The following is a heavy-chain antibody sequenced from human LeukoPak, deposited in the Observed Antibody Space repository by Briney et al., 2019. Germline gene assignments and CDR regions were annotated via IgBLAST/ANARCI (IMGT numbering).Heavy chain of an antibody. Sequence: PSETLSLTCSVSCGSISSDYCAWIRQPPGKGLDWIGYMYYTGSTNYNPSLKSRVTISLATSKKQFSLKLSSVTAAYTAVYYCVRVSVVYGMDVWGRGTTVTVSS. J-gene: IGHJ6*02. CDR1: CGSISSDY. CDR3: VRVSVVYGMDV. CDR2: MYYTGST. V-gene: IGHV4-59*01.